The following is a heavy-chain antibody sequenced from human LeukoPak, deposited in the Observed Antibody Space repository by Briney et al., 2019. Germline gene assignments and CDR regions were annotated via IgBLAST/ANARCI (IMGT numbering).Heavy chain of an antibody. CDR2: ISSSSSYI. V-gene: IGHV3-21*01. CDR1: GFTFSSYS. Sequence: GRSLRLSCAASGFTFSSYSMNWVRQAPGKGLEWVSSISSSSSYIYYADSVKGRFTISRDNAKNSLYLQMNSLRAEDTAVYYCASHGRLVGATTDFDYWGQGTLVTVSS. CDR3: ASHGRLVGATTDFDY. J-gene: IGHJ4*02. D-gene: IGHD1-26*01.